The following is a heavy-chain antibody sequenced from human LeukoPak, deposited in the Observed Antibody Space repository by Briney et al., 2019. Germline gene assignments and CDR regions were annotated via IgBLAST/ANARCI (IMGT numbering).Heavy chain of an antibody. CDR2: INPSGGST. D-gene: IGHD3-3*01. CDR3: ARALGTTQFWDY. CDR1: GDTFTSYY. V-gene: IGHV1-46*01. Sequence: ASVKVSCKASGDTFTSYYMHWVRQAPGQGLEWMGIINPSGGSTSYAQKFQGRVTMTRDTSTSTVYMELSSLRSEDTAVYYCARALGTTQFWDYWGQGTLVTVSS. J-gene: IGHJ4*02.